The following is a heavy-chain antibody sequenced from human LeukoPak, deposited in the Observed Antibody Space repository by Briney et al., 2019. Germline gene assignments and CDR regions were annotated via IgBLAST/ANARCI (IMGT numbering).Heavy chain of an antibody. CDR3: ARVGKNGWDFDH. CDR2: INEGGNVK. CDR1: GFTFDEYG. D-gene: IGHD6-19*01. J-gene: IGHJ4*02. Sequence: GGSLRLSCAASGFTFDEYGMNWVRQVPGKGLEWVANINEGGNVKFYMDSVKGRFTISRDNTKISLHLQMYSLRAEDTAVYYCARVGKNGWDFDHWGQGTLVTVSS. V-gene: IGHV3-7*01.